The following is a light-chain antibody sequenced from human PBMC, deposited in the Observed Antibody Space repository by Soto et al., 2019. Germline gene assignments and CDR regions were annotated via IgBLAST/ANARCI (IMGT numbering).Light chain of an antibody. J-gene: IGLJ2*01. CDR1: SSDVGGFDY. CDR3: SSYTTYSSLVV. Sequence: QLVLTQPASVSGSPGQSITISCTGTSSDVGGFDYVSWYQQHPGKAPKLMIYEVSNRPSGVSNRFSGSKSGNTASLTISGLQADDEAEYYCSSYTTYSSLVVFGGGTKVTVL. V-gene: IGLV2-14*01. CDR2: EVS.